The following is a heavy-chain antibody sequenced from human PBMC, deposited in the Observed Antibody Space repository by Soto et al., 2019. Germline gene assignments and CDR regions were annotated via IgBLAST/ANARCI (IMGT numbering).Heavy chain of an antibody. Sequence: EVQLLESGGGLVQPGGSLRLSCAASGFTFSSYAMSWVRQAPGKGLEWVSAISGSGGSTYYADSVKGRFTISRDNSKNTLYLQLNSLRAEDTAVYYCAKDGVTYGDYGHYYYYGIDVWGQGTTVTVSS. CDR2: ISGSGGST. D-gene: IGHD4-17*01. V-gene: IGHV3-23*01. CDR1: GFTFSSYA. CDR3: AKDGVTYGDYGHYYYYGIDV. J-gene: IGHJ6*02.